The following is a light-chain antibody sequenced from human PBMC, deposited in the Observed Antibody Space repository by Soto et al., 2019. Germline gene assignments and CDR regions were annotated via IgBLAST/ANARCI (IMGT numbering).Light chain of an antibody. CDR3: AAWDDSLNGVV. CDR1: SSNIGSKT. J-gene: IGLJ2*01. Sequence: QSVLTQPPSASGTPGQRVTISCSGSSSNIGSKTVNWYQQLPGTAPKLLIYSINQRPSGVPDRFSGSKSGTSASLAISGLQSEDEADYYCAAWDDSLNGVVFGGGTKVTVL. V-gene: IGLV1-44*01. CDR2: SIN.